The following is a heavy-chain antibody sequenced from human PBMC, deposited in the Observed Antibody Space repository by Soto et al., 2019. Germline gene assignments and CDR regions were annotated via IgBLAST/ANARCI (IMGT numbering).Heavy chain of an antibody. J-gene: IGHJ6*02. D-gene: IGHD2-15*01. CDR3: ARHAVVAAEYGMDV. CDR2: IDPSDSYT. CDR1: GYSFTSYW. Sequence: PGEPLKISCKGSGYSFTSYWISWVRQMPGKGLEWMGRIDPSDSYTNYSPSFQGHVTISADKSISTAYLQWSSLKASDTAMYYCARHAVVAAEYGMDVWGQGTTVTVSS. V-gene: IGHV5-10-1*01.